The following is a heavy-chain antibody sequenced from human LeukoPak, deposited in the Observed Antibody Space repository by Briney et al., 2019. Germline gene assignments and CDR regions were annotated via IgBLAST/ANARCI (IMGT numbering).Heavy chain of an antibody. CDR3: AREDLGYGSGSYNLYFDH. Sequence: GASVKVSCKASGGTFSSYAISWVRQAPGQGLEWMGWISAYNGNTNYAQKLQGRVTMTTDTSTDTAYMELRSLRSDDTAVYYCAREDLGYGSGSYNLYFDHWGQGTLVTVSS. J-gene: IGHJ4*02. D-gene: IGHD3-10*01. CDR1: GGTFSSYA. CDR2: ISAYNGNT. V-gene: IGHV1-18*01.